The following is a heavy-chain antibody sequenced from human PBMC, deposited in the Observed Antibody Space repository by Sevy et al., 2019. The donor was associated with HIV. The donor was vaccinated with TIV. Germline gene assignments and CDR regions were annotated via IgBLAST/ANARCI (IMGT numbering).Heavy chain of an antibody. Sequence: GGSLRLSCAASEFTFSSYSMNWVRQAPGKGLEWVSYISSSSSTIYYADSVKGRFTISRDNAKNSLYLQMNSLRDEDTAVYYCARSENIAAAGWAGRNNYYFDYWGQGTLVTVSS. CDR2: ISSSSSTI. D-gene: IGHD6-13*01. V-gene: IGHV3-48*02. J-gene: IGHJ4*02. CDR1: EFTFSSYS. CDR3: ARSENIAAAGWAGRNNYYFDY.